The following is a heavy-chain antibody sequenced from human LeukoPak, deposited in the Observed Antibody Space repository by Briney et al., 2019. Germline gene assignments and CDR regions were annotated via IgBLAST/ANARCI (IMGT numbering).Heavy chain of an antibody. J-gene: IGHJ5*02. CDR1: GGSVSDYY. V-gene: IGHV4-59*02. Sequence: PSETLSLTCTISGGSVSDYYWSWIRQSPGKGLEWIGYIYHTGSTSYSPSLKSRVTISADTSQNQFSLKLSSVTATDTAVYYCARGANWFDPWGQGTLVTVSS. CDR3: ARGANWFDP. CDR2: IYHTGST.